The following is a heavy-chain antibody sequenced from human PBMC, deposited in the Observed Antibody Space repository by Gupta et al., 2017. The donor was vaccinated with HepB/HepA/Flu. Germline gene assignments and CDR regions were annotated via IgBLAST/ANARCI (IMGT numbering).Heavy chain of an antibody. CDR2: ISHSGSP. V-gene: IGHV4-34*01. D-gene: IGHD3-10*01. CDR1: GGLFRGSY. Sequence: QVQLQQWGAGLLKPSDTLSLTAALYGGLFRGSYWSWIRQSPGKGLEWIGEISHSGSPNYNPYLRSRVTISVDESKNQFSLKLSSVTAADTAVYYCARVLWFGELYTWGQGSLVTVSS. CDR3: ARVLWFGELYT. J-gene: IGHJ5*02.